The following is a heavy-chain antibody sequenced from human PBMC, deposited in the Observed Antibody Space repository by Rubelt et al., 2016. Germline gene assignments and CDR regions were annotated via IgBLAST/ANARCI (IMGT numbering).Heavy chain of an antibody. CDR2: INTDGST. CDR1: RYW. V-gene: IGHV3-74*01. J-gene: IGHJ4*02. Sequence: RYWMHWVRQAPGKGLVWVSRINTDGSTSYADSVKGRFTISRDNAKNSLYLQMNSLRAEDTAVYYCTIVARDYWGQGTLVTVSS. D-gene: IGHD5-12*01. CDR3: TIVARDY.